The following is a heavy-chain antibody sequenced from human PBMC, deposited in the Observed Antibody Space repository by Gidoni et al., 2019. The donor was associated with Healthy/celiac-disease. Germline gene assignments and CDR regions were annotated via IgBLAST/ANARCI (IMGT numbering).Heavy chain of an antibody. V-gene: IGHV4-39*01. CDR1: GGSISSSSYY. D-gene: IGHD6-19*01. CDR3: ARHYSSGWFVHTYYFDY. J-gene: IGHJ4*02. CDR2: IYYSGST. Sequence: QLQLQESGTGLVKPSETLSLTCTVSGGSISSSSYYWGWIRQPPGKGLEWIGSIYYSGSTYYNPSLKSRVTISVDTSKNQFSLKLSSVTAADTAVYYCARHYSSGWFVHTYYFDYWGQGTLVTVSS.